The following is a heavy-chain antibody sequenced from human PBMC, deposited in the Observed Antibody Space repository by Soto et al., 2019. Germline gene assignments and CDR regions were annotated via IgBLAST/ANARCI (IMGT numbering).Heavy chain of an antibody. V-gene: IGHV1-69*01. D-gene: IGHD1-26*01. CDR3: ARAVGATPHDSCDI. CDR2: IIPIFGTA. Sequence: QVQLVQSGAEVKKPGSSVKVSCKASGGTFSSYAISWVRQAPGQGLEWMGGIIPIFGTANYAQKFQGRVTMTADDSTSTAYLELSSLRSEDTAVYYCARAVGATPHDSCDIWGQGTIVTVSS. CDR1: GGTFSSYA. J-gene: IGHJ3*02.